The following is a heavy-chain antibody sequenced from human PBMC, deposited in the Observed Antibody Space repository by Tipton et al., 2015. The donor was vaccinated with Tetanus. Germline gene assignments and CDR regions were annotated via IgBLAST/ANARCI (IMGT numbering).Heavy chain of an antibody. J-gene: IGHJ5*01. D-gene: IGHD3-10*01. V-gene: IGHV4-59*12. CDR1: GDSISNYH. Sequence: TLSLTCTVSGDSISNYHWSWIRQPPGKGLEWIGTVFHSGTTNYNPSLKSRVTILVDTSKNQFSLKLSSVTAADTAAYYCARGLGSRLAPGGSVDSWGQGTLVTVSS. CDR3: ARGLGSRLAPGGSVDS. CDR2: VFHSGTT.